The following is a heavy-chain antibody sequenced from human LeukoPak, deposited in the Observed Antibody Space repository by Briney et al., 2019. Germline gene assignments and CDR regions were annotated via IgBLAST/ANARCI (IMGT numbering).Heavy chain of an antibody. J-gene: IGHJ6*02. Sequence: PRGSLRLSCAASGFTFSDYYMSWIRQAPGKGLEWVSYISSSGSTIYYADSVKGRFTISRDNAKNSLYLQMNSLRAEDTAVYYCARDLSTGSYYYYGMDVWGQGTTVTVSS. CDR3: ARDLSTGSYYYYGMDV. V-gene: IGHV3-11*01. CDR2: ISSSGSTI. CDR1: GFTFSDYY. D-gene: IGHD2/OR15-2a*01.